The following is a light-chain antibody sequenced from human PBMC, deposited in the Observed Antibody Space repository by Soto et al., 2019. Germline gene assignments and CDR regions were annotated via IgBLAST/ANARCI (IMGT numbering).Light chain of an antibody. CDR3: QQYTNWPRT. CDR1: QSVSSNY. V-gene: IGKV3-20*01. Sequence: ELVLSQSPGTLSLSPGERATLSCRASQSVSSNYLAWYQQKPGQAPRLVIYGASSRATGIPDRFSGSGSGTEFTLTISSLQSEDFAIYYCQQYTNWPRTVGQGTKV. CDR2: GAS. J-gene: IGKJ1*01.